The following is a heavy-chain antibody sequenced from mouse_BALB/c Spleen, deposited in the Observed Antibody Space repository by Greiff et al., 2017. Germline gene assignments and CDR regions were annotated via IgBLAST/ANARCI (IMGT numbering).Heavy chain of an antibody. D-gene: IGHD2-1*01. CDR2: IRNKANGYTT. V-gene: IGHV7-3*02. CDR1: GFTFTDYY. CDR3: ARVKGVIDY. Sequence: DVKLVESGGGLVQPGGSLRLSCATSGFTFTDYYMSWVRQPPGKALEWLGFIRNKANGYTTEYSASVKGRFTISRDNSQSILYLQMNTLRAEDSATYYCARVKGVIDYWGQGTTLTVSS. J-gene: IGHJ2*01.